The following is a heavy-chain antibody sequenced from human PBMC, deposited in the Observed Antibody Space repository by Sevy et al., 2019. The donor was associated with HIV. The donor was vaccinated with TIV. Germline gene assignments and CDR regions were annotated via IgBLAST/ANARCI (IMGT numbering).Heavy chain of an antibody. Sequence: GGSLRLSCAASGFTFSSYEMNWVRQAPGKGLEWVSYITSSGSTIYYADSVKGRFTISRDNAKNSLYLQMNTLRVEDTALYYIAREGLGGFHTSLDSWGQGTLVTVSS. CDR3: AREGLGGFHTSLDS. CDR2: ITSSGSTI. CDR1: GFTFSSYE. V-gene: IGHV3-48*03. J-gene: IGHJ4*02. D-gene: IGHD2-15*01.